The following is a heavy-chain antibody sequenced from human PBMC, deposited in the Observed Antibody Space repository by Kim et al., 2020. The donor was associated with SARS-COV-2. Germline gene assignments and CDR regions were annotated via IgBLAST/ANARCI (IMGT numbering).Heavy chain of an antibody. Sequence: RFTISRDNAKNSLYLQMNSLRAEDTAVYYCARDLLYYGSGVGYYYYGMDVWGQGTTVTVSS. V-gene: IGHV3-48*03. CDR3: ARDLLYYGSGVGYYYYGMDV. D-gene: IGHD3-10*01. J-gene: IGHJ6*02.